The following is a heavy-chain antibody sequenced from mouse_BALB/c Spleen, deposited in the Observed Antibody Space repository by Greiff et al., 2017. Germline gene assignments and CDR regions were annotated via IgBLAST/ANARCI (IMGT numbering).Heavy chain of an antibody. CDR3: AKGLYGNYEAY. D-gene: IGHD2-1*01. J-gene: IGHJ3*01. V-gene: IGHV14-3*02. CDR2: IDPANGNT. CDR1: GFNIKDTY. Sequence: EVMLVESGAELVKPGASVKLSCTASGFNIKDTYMHWVKQRPEQGLEWIGRIDPANGNTKYDPKFQGKATITADTSSNTAYLQLSSLTSEDTAVYYCAKGLYGNYEAYWGQGTLVTVSA.